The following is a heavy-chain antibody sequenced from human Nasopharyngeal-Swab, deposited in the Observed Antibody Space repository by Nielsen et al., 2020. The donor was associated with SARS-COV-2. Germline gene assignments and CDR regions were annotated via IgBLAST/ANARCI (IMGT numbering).Heavy chain of an antibody. Sequence: GGSLRLSCAASGFTFSSYAMSWVRQAPGKGLEWVSAISGSGGSTYYADSVKGRFTISRDNSKNTLYLQMNSLRAEDTAVYYCARWSGYYYYYGMDVWGQGTTVTVSS. CDR2: ISGSGGST. D-gene: IGHD3-3*01. CDR3: ARWSGYYYYYGMDV. J-gene: IGHJ6*02. V-gene: IGHV3-23*01. CDR1: GFTFSSYA.